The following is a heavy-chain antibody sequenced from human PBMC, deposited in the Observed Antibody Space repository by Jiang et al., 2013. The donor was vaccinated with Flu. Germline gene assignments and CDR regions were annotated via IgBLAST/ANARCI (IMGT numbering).Heavy chain of an antibody. CDR2: ISAYNDNT. J-gene: IGHJ4*02. V-gene: IGHV1-18*01. Sequence: SGAEVKKPGASVKVSCKASGYTFSRYGITWVRQAPGLSLEWMGWISAYNDNTKTAKRLKGRVTMTTDTSXSTAYMELRSLRSDDTAVYFCARDFAPHIVVVVAATVPDFWGQGTLVTVSS. D-gene: IGHD2-15*01. CDR1: GYTFSRYG. CDR3: ARDFAPHIVVVVAATVPDF.